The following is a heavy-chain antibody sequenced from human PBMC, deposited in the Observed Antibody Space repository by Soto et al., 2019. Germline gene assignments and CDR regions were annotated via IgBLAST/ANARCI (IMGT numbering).Heavy chain of an antibody. Sequence: QVQLQESGPGLVKPSETLSLTCTVSGGSITNYYWSWIRQPPGKGLEWIGYIYSSGSTNYNPSLKSRVTISADTSKNQVSLKLTSVTAADTAAYYCARDHPHSYGIYYFDYWGQGTLVTVSS. J-gene: IGHJ4*02. CDR2: IYSSGST. CDR3: ARDHPHSYGIYYFDY. D-gene: IGHD5-18*01. CDR1: GGSITNYY. V-gene: IGHV4-59*01.